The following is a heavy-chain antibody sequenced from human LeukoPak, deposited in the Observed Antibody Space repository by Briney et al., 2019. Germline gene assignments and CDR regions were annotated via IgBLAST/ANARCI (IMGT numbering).Heavy chain of an antibody. Sequence: ASVKVSCKASGYTFTSYYMHWVRQAPGQGLEWIGIINPSGGSTSYAQKFQGRVTMTRDTSTSTVYMELSSLRSEDTAVYYCARVAADIVVVPAANSHYYYYMDVWGKGTTVTVSS. CDR1: GYTFTSYY. D-gene: IGHD2-2*01. CDR3: ARVAADIVVVPAANSHYYYYMDV. V-gene: IGHV1-46*01. CDR2: INPSGGST. J-gene: IGHJ6*03.